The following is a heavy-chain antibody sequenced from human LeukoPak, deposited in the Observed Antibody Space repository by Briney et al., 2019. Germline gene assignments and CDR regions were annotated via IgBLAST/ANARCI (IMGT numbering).Heavy chain of an antibody. V-gene: IGHV3-23*01. CDR2: ISGSGGST. Sequence: GGSLRLSCAASGVTFSSYAMSGVRQAPGKGLEWVSAISGSGGSTYYADYVKGRFTIYRDDSKNPLYLHMNSLRAEDTAVYYCANMVVVITTGYWGQGTLVTVSS. CDR1: GVTFSSYA. J-gene: IGHJ4*02. CDR3: ANMVVVITTGY. D-gene: IGHD3-22*01.